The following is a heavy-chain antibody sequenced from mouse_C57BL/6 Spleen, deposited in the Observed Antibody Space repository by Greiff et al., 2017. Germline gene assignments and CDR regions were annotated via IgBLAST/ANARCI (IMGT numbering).Heavy chain of an antibody. Sequence: VQLQQSGAELARPGASVKMSCKASGYTFTSYTMHWVKQRPGQGLEWIGYINPSSGYTKYNQKFKDKATLTADKSSSTAYMKLSSLPSEDSAVYYCARDLAWVAYWGQGTLVTVSA. CDR1: GYTFTSYT. CDR3: ARDLAWVAY. V-gene: IGHV1-4*01. CDR2: INPSSGYT. J-gene: IGHJ3*01.